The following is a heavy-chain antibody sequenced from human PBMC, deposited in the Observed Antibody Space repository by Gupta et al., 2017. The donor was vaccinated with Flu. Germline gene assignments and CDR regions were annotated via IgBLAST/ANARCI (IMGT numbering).Heavy chain of an antibody. CDR1: GESLNSGGYF. V-gene: IGHV4-31*03. Sequence: QVQLQESGPGLVKPSQILSLTCTVSGESLNSGGYFWSWIRHHPGKGLEWIGYVYLNGDTYYNPSLQSRVSISVDTSKNQFSLEVGSVTAADTAVYYCARRGAYFFDYWGQGTLVTVSS. CDR2: VYLNGDT. J-gene: IGHJ4*02. D-gene: IGHD3-16*01. CDR3: ARRGAYFFDY.